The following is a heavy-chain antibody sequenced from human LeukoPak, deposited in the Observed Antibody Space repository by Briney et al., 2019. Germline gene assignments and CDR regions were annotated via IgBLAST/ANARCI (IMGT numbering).Heavy chain of an antibody. J-gene: IGHJ4*02. V-gene: IGHV1-2*02. CDR1: GYTFTGYH. D-gene: IGHD2-2*01. Sequence: GASVKVSCKASGYTFTGYHMHWVRQAPGQGFEWMGWINPNSGDTNYAQKFQGRVTMTRDTSISTAHMELSRLRSDDTAVYYCARANPPYCSSTTCLFDYWGQGTLVTASS. CDR2: INPNSGDT. CDR3: ARANPPYCSSTTCLFDY.